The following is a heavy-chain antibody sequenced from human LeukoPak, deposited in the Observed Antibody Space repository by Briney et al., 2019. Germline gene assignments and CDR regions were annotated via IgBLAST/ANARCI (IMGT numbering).Heavy chain of an antibody. V-gene: IGHV3-74*01. CDR1: TFTFSNYW. D-gene: IGHD6-13*01. J-gene: IGHJ4*02. Sequence: GGSLRLSCAASTFTFSNYWMHRVRQAPGKGLVWVSRINIDGRSISYADSVKGRFTISRDNAKNTLYLQMNSLRAEDTAVYYCARVPATGTAFDDWGQGTLVTVSS. CDR2: INIDGRSI. CDR3: ARVPATGTAFDD.